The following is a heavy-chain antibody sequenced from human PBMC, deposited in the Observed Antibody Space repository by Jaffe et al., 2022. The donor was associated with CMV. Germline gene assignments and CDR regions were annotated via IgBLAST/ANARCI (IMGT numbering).Heavy chain of an antibody. Sequence: EVQLVESGGGLVKPGGSLRLSCAASGFTFSSYSMNWVRQAPGKGLEWVSSISSSSSYIYYADSVKGRFTISRDNAKNSLYLQMNSLRAEDTAVYYCARDPYYYGSGSYYNAYGMDVWGQGTTVTVSS. D-gene: IGHD3-10*01. J-gene: IGHJ6*02. CDR3: ARDPYYYGSGSYYNAYGMDV. V-gene: IGHV3-21*01. CDR1: GFTFSSYS. CDR2: ISSSSSYI.